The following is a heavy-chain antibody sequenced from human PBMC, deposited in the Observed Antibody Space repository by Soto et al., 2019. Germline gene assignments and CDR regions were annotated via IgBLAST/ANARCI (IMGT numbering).Heavy chain of an antibody. V-gene: IGHV1-18*01. CDR1: GYTFTSYG. D-gene: IGHD6-13*01. Sequence: ASVKVSCKASGYTFTSYGISWVRQAPGQGLEWMGWISAYNGNTNYAQKLQGRVTMTTDTSTSTAYMELRSLKASDTAMYYCARPVTQLQDYGMDVWGQGTTVTVSS. CDR3: ARPVTQLQDYGMDV. CDR2: ISAYNGNT. J-gene: IGHJ6*02.